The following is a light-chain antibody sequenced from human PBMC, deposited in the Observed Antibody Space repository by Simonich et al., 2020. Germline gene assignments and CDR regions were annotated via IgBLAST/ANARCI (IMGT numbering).Light chain of an antibody. CDR2: EDN. CDR1: SGSIASNY. CDR3: QSYDSSNWV. J-gene: IGLJ3*02. V-gene: IGLV6-57*03. Sequence: NFMLTQPHSVSESPGKTVTISCTRSSGSIASNYVQWYQQRPGSAPTTVSYEDNQNPPGVPDRFSGSIDSSSNSASLTISGLKTEDEADYYCQSYDSSNWVFGGGTKLTVL.